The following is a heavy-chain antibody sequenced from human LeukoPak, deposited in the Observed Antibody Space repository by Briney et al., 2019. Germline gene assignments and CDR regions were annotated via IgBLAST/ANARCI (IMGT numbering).Heavy chain of an antibody. CDR1: GGSITSFY. CDR3: ARGEYYDFWSGYQLNWFDP. V-gene: IGHV4-59*01. CDR2: IYYSGST. J-gene: IGHJ5*02. Sequence: SETLSLTCTVSGGSITSFYWSWIRQPPGKGLEWIGYIYYSGSTNYNPSLKSRVTISVDTSKNQFSLKLSSVTAADTAVYYCARGEYYDFWSGYQLNWFDPWGQGTLVTVSS. D-gene: IGHD3-3*01.